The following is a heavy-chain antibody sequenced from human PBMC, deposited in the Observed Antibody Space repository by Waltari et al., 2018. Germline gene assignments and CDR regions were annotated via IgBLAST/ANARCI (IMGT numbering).Heavy chain of an antibody. Sequence: QVQLQESGPGLVKPSETLSLTCAVSGGSISGGYDWSWIRQPPGKGLEWIGYIYGSSGSTNYNPSLKNRVTISKDTSKNQFSLKLSSVTAADTAVYYCARGRGLVVVSATHWYFDIWGPGTPITISS. D-gene: IGHD2-15*01. CDR2: IYGSSGST. CDR1: GGSISGGYD. V-gene: IGHV4-61*08. J-gene: IGHJ2*01. CDR3: ARGRGLVVVSATHWYFDI.